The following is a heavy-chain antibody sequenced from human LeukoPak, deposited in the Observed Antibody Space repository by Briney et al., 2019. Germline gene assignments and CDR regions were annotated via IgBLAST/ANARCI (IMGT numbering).Heavy chain of an antibody. J-gene: IGHJ3*02. Sequence: GGSLRLSCAASGFTVSSNYMSWVRQAPGKGLEWVSVIYSGGSTYYADSVKGRFTISRDNSKNTLYLQMNSLRAEDTAVYYCARGQWELLSGAFDIWGQGTMVTVSS. CDR1: GFTVSSNY. CDR3: ARGQWELLSGAFDI. D-gene: IGHD1-26*01. V-gene: IGHV3-53*01. CDR2: IYSGGST.